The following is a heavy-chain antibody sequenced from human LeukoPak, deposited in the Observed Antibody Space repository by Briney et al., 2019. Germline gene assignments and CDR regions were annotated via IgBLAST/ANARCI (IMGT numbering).Heavy chain of an antibody. Sequence: GGSLRLSCAASGFSVSSNYMTWVGQAPGKGLEWVSVIHGGGRAYYADSVKGRFTTSRDNSKNTLDLQMNSLSVEDTAVYYCVGVETITMVRGASGDVWGKGPTVTVSS. CDR1: GFSVSSNY. D-gene: IGHD3-10*01. J-gene: IGHJ6*04. V-gene: IGHV3-66*02. CDR2: IHGGGRA. CDR3: VGVETITMVRGASGDV.